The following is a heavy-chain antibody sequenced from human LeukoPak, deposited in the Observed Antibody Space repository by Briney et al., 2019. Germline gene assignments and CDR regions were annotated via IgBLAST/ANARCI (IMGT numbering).Heavy chain of an antibody. Sequence: AGESLKISCKGSRYSFTSYWIGWVRQRPGKGLEWIGIIYPGDSDTRYSPSFQGQVTISADKSISTAYLQWSSLKASDTAMYYCARRVAARPSLYYFDYWGQGTLVTVSS. V-gene: IGHV5-51*01. CDR1: RYSFTSYW. D-gene: IGHD6-6*01. CDR2: IYPGDSDT. J-gene: IGHJ4*02. CDR3: ARRVAARPSLYYFDY.